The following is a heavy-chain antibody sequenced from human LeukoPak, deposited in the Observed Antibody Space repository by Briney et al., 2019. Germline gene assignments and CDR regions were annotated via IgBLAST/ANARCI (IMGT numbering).Heavy chain of an antibody. CDR1: GYTFTSYD. CDR2: INPNSGGT. J-gene: IGHJ1*01. V-gene: IGHV1-2*02. D-gene: IGHD3-22*01. Sequence: GASVKVSCKASGYTFTSYDINWVRQAPGQGLEWMGWINPNSGGTNYAQKFQGRVTMTRDTSISTAYMELSRLRSDDTAVYYCARDGDYYDSSGYYYKYEYFQHWGQGTLVTVSS. CDR3: ARDGDYYDSSGYYYKYEYFQH.